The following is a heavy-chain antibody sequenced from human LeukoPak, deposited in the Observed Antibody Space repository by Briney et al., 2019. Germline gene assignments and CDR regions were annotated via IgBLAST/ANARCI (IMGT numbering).Heavy chain of an antibody. CDR2: MHHTGST. D-gene: IGHD3-22*01. CDR1: GYSINSGYH. CDR3: ARRAGDYSHPYDY. V-gene: IGHV4-38-2*01. Sequence: SETLSLTCSVSGYSINSGYHWGWIRQPPGKGLEWIAIMHHTGSTHYNPSLQSRVTISIDTSKNHFSLKLRSVSAADTAIYYCARRAGDYSHPYDYWGQGTLVTVSS. J-gene: IGHJ4*02.